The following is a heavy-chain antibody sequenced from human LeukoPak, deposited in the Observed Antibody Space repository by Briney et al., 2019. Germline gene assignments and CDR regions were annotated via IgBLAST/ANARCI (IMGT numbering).Heavy chain of an antibody. V-gene: IGHV3-23*01. D-gene: IGHD3-10*01. Sequence: GGSLRLSCATSAFTFSSYAMSWVRQAPGKGLEWVSGISGSGGRTYYADAAKGRFTISRDNSKNTLYLQINSLRVEDTAIYYCAKDIRDGSGTYGYFDNWGQGTLVTVSS. CDR1: AFTFSSYA. CDR3: AKDIRDGSGTYGYFDN. J-gene: IGHJ4*02. CDR2: ISGSGGRT.